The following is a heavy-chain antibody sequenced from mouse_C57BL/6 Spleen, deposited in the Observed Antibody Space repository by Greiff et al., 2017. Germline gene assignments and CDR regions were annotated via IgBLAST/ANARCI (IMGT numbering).Heavy chain of an antibody. J-gene: IGHJ2*01. CDR2: ISGGGGNT. V-gene: IGHV5-9*01. CDR3: ARCGYFLFDY. D-gene: IGHD2-3*01. CDR1: GFTFSSYT. Sequence: DVQLVESGGGLVKPGGSLKLSCAASGFTFSSYTMSWVRQTPEKRLEWVATISGGGGNTYYPDSVKGRFTISRDNAKNTLYLQMSSLRSEDTALYYCARCGYFLFDYWGQGTTLTVSS.